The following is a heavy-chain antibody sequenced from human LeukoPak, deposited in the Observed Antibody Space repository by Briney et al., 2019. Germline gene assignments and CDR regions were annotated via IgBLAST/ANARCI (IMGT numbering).Heavy chain of an antibody. CDR1: GFAFSNYG. D-gene: IGHD3-10*01. V-gene: IGHV3-30*03. Sequence: GRSLRLSCAPSGFAFSNYGMHWVRQAPGQGLEWVAVISFDGTNKYYADSLKGRFTISRDNSKNTVYLQMNSLRPEDTAVYYCARDGGRATIVRGIIIMSVGDFWGQGALVTVST. CDR3: ARDGGRATIVRGIIIMSVGDF. J-gene: IGHJ4*02. CDR2: ISFDGTNK.